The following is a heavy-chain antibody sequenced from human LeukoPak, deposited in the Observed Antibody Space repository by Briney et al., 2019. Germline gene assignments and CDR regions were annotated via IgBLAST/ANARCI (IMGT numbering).Heavy chain of an antibody. J-gene: IGHJ4*02. D-gene: IGHD1-26*01. V-gene: IGHV3-48*02. CDR2: IDSSSSTI. CDR1: GFTFSSYS. CDR3: ARDPEAGGFDY. Sequence: GGSLRLSCAASGFTFSSYSMNWVRQAPGKGLEWVSYIDSSSSTIYCADSVKGRFTISRDNAKNSLYLQMSSLRDEDTAVYYCARDPEAGGFDYWGQGTLVTVSS.